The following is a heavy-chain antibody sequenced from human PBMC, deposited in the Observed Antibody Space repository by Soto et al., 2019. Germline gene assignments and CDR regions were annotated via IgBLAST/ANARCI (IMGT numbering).Heavy chain of an antibody. D-gene: IGHD6-19*01. CDR2: IWYDGSNK. CDR3: ARGAALAGKLGL. V-gene: IGHV3-33*01. J-gene: IGHJ4*02. Sequence: GPLRLAGAASVFTFSTYGMHWVRQAPGKGLEWVAVIWYDGSNKYYADSVKGRFTISRDNAKDSLHLQMNNLTGEDSAVYYCARGAALAGKLGLWGQGTPVTVSS. CDR1: VFTFSTYG.